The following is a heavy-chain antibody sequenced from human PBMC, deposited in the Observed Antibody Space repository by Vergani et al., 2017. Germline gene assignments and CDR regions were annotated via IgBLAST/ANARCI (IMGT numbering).Heavy chain of an antibody. CDR1: GFSLSTSGVG. Sequence: QITLKESGPTLVKPTQTLTLTCTFSGFSLSTSGVGVGWIRQPPGKALELLALIYWNDDKRYSPSLKSRLTITKDTSKNQVVLTMTNMDPVDTATYYCAHSLFEDYVWGSYRLYDAFDIWGQGTMVTVSS. V-gene: IGHV2-5*01. D-gene: IGHD3-16*02. CDR3: AHSLFEDYVWGSYRLYDAFDI. J-gene: IGHJ3*02. CDR2: IYWNDDK.